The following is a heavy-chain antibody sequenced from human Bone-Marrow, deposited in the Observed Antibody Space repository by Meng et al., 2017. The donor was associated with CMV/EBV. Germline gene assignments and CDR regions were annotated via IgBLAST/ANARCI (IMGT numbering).Heavy chain of an antibody. CDR3: ARDWAHHSSSWYWGYYYGMDV. Sequence: GGSLRLSCAASGFTFSSYWMHWVRQAPGKGLVWVSRINSDGSSTSYADSVKGRFTISRDNAKNTLYLQMNSLRAEDTAVYYCARDWAHHSSSWYWGYYYGMDVWGQGTTVTVSS. J-gene: IGHJ6*02. D-gene: IGHD6-13*01. V-gene: IGHV3-74*01. CDR1: GFTFSSYW. CDR2: INSDGSST.